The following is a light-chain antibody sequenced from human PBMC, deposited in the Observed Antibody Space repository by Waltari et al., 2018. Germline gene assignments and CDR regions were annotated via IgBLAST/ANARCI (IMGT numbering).Light chain of an antibody. CDR2: VNN. Sequence: QHVLTQPPSVSGAPGQTVIISCTGTSSIVANAVHWYQQLPGTAPKLLIYVNNIRPSGVPDRFSGSRSATSASLAITDLRPEDEGDYHCQSFDNILRGSVFGGGTKLTVL. J-gene: IGLJ2*01. CDR3: QSFDNILRGSV. V-gene: IGLV1-40*01. CDR1: SSIVANA.